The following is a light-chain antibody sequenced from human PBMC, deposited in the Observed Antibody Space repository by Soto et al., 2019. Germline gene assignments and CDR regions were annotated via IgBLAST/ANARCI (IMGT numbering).Light chain of an antibody. Sequence: DIHMTQSPSTLSGSVGDRVTITYRASQTISSWLAWYQQKPGKAPKLLLYDASSLQSGVPSRFSGSGSGTEFTLTISSLQPDDFATYYCQQLNSSPLTFGGGTKVDIK. CDR1: QTISSW. CDR2: DAS. J-gene: IGKJ4*01. CDR3: QQLNSSPLT. V-gene: IGKV1-5*01.